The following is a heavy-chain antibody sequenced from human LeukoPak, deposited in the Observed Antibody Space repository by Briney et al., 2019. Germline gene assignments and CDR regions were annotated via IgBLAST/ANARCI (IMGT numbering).Heavy chain of an antibody. CDR1: GGSVSFYY. Sequence: PSETLSLTCTVSGGSVSFYYWSWIRQPPGKGLEWIGYIYYSGSTNYNPSLKSRVTISVDTSKNQFSLKVSSVTAADTAVYYCARDARGSSYMDVWGQGTTVTVSS. V-gene: IGHV4-59*02. CDR2: IYYSGST. J-gene: IGHJ6*02. CDR3: ARDARGSSYMDV. D-gene: IGHD3-10*01.